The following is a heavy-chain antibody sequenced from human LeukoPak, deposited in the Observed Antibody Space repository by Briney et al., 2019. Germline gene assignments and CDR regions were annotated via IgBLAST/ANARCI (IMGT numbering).Heavy chain of an antibody. CDR1: GYLFHNYG. J-gene: IGHJ4*02. CDR2: ISSYNGNT. Sequence: GASVKVSCKASGYLFHNYGFSWVRQAPGQGLEWMGWISSYNGNTKYAQELQGRVTMSTDTSTNTAYMELRSLRSDDTAVYFCARDIGQWGYYDSRGHFRAFWGQGTLVTVSS. CDR3: ARDIGQWGYYDSRGHFRAF. D-gene: IGHD3-22*01. V-gene: IGHV1-18*01.